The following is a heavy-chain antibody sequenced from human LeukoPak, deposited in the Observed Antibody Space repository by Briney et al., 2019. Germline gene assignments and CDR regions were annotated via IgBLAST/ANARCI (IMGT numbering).Heavy chain of an antibody. V-gene: IGHV4-4*07. D-gene: IGHD1-26*01. J-gene: IGHJ3*02. CDR2: IYTSGST. CDR3: AVGSGSRDAFDI. Sequence: SETLSLTCTVSVGSISSYYWSCIRQPAGKGLEWIGRIYTSGSTNYNPSLKSRVTMSVDTSKNQFSLKLSSVTAADTAVYYCAVGSGSRDAFDIWGQGTMVTVSS. CDR1: VGSISSYY.